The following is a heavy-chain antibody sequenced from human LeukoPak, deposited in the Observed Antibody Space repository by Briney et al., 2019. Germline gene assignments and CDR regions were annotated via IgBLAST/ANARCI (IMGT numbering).Heavy chain of an antibody. CDR2: IRYDGSYK. CDR3: AKNIAAAGY. V-gene: IGHV3-30*02. CDR1: GFTFSSYA. D-gene: IGHD6-13*01. J-gene: IGHJ4*02. Sequence: PGGSLRLSCAASGFTFSSYAMSWVRQAPGKGLEWVAFIRYDGSYKYYADSVKGRFTISRDNSKNTLYLQMNSLRAEDTAVYYCAKNIAAAGYWGQGTLVTVSS.